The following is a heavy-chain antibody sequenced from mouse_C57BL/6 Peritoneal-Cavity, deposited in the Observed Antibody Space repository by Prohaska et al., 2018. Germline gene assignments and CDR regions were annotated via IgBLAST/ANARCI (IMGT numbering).Heavy chain of an antibody. CDR3: ARTLPESCDY. CDR2: INPDSSTI. Sequence: EVMLLQSGGGLVSPGGSLKLSCAASGIDFSRYWMSWFRRAPGKGLEWIGEINPDSSTINYAPSLKDKFIITRDNAKNTLYLQMSKVRFEDTALYYCARTLPESCDYWGQGTTLTVSS. J-gene: IGHJ2*01. D-gene: IGHD1-1*01. V-gene: IGHV4-1*01. CDR1: GIDFSRYW.